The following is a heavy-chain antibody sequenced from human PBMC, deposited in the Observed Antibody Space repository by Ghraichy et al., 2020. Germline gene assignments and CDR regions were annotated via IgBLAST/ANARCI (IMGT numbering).Heavy chain of an antibody. CDR3: AAEYGYDSSGSFHY. CDR1: GFTFDDYT. J-gene: IGHJ4*02. D-gene: IGHD3-22*01. Sequence: GGSLRLSCAASGFTFDDYTMHWVRQAPGKGLEWVSLITWNGGSTYYGDSVKGRFTASRDNCKNSLYLQMNSLRTEDTAVYYCAAEYGYDSSGSFHYWGQGTLVTVSS. CDR2: ITWNGGST. V-gene: IGHV3-43*01.